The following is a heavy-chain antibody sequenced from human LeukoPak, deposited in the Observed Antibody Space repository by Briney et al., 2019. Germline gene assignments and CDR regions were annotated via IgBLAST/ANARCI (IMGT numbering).Heavy chain of an antibody. V-gene: IGHV4-61*02. CDR1: GGPISSGSYY. CDR2: IYTSGST. Sequence: SQTLSLTCTVSGGPISSGSYYWSWIRQPAGKGLEWIGRIYTSGSTNYNPSLKSRVTISVDTSKDQFSLKLSSVTAADTAVYYCAREAGYYYYYYMDVWGKGTTVTVSS. CDR3: AREAGYYYYYYMDV. J-gene: IGHJ6*03.